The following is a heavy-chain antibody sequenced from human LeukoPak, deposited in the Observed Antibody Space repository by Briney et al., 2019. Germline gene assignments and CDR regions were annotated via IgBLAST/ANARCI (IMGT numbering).Heavy chain of an antibody. CDR3: ASDYDWFDP. CDR1: GFTFSSYE. D-gene: IGHD2-2*01. CDR2: ISSSGSTI. Sequence: GGSLRLSCAASGFTFSSYEMNWVRQAPGKGLEWVSYISSSGSTIYYADSVKGRFTISRDNSKNTLYLQMNSLRAEDTAVYYCASDYDWFDPWGQGTLVTVSS. V-gene: IGHV3-48*03. J-gene: IGHJ5*02.